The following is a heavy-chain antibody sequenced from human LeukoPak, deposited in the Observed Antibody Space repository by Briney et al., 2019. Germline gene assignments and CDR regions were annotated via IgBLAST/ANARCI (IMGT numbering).Heavy chain of an antibody. J-gene: IGHJ3*02. CDR3: AKRAYYYDSSGYYSGAFDI. V-gene: IGHV3-23*01. Sequence: PVGSLRLSCAASGFTFSSYAMSWVRQAPEKGLEWVSAISGSGGSTYYADSVKGRFAISRDNSKNTLYLQMSSLRVEDTAVYYCAKRAYYYDSSGYYSGAFDIWGQGTMVIVSS. CDR2: ISGSGGST. D-gene: IGHD3-22*01. CDR1: GFTFSSYA.